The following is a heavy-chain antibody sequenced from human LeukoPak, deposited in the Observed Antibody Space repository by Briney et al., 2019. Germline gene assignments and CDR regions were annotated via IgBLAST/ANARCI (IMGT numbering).Heavy chain of an antibody. Sequence: SETLSLTCAVPGGSISSNNWWSWVRQPPGKGLEWIGEIYHGGSTNYNPSLKSRVTISIDKSKNQLSLKLSSVTAADTAVYYCARNGGTRWGNWFDPWGQGTLVIVSS. CDR3: ARNGGTRWGNWFDP. V-gene: IGHV4-4*02. D-gene: IGHD4-23*01. J-gene: IGHJ5*02. CDR2: IYHGGST. CDR1: GGSISSNNW.